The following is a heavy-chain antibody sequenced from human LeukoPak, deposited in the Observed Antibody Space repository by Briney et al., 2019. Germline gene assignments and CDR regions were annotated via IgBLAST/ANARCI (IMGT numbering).Heavy chain of an antibody. V-gene: IGHV4-34*01. J-gene: IGHJ4*02. Sequence: PSETLSLTCAVYGGSFTDYYWTWIRQPPGKGLEWIGEINHSGSTNYNPSLKSRVTISVDTSKNQFSLKLSSVTAADTAVYYCAGGSRIAAPNYWGQGTLVTVSS. CDR3: AGGSRIAAPNY. CDR2: INHSGST. D-gene: IGHD6-6*01. CDR1: GGSFTDYY.